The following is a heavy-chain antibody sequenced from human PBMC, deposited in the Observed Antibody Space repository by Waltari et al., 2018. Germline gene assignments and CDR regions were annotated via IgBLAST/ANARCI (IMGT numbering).Heavy chain of an antibody. J-gene: IGHJ1*01. CDR2: ISAHKGNT. CDR1: VYTFSTYG. V-gene: IGHV1-18*01. CDR3: ATAVGGNMEFDN. Sequence: QVHLVQSGAEVKKPGASVKVSCKASVYTFSTYGITWVRQAPGQGLEWMGWISAHKGNTKHAQKFQDRVTLTTDTSTNTAYMELRSLTSDDTAVYYCATAVGGNMEFDNWGQGTLVTVSS. D-gene: IGHD6-19*01.